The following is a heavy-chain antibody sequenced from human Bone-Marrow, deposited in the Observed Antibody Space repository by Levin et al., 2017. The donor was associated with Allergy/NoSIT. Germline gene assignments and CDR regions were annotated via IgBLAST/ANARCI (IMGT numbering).Heavy chain of an antibody. Sequence: SCAASGFTFSSYAMSWVRQAPGKGLEWVSAISGSGGSTYYADSVKGRFTISRDNSKNTLYLQMNSLRAEDTAVYYCAKHSLTMVRGVIAPFDYWGQGTLVTVSS. D-gene: IGHD3-10*01. J-gene: IGHJ4*02. CDR3: AKHSLTMVRGVIAPFDY. V-gene: IGHV3-23*01. CDR1: GFTFSSYA. CDR2: ISGSGGST.